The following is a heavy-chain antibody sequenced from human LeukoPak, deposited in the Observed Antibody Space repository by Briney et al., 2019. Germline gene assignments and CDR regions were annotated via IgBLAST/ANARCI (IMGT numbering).Heavy chain of an antibody. CDR1: GGTFSSYA. V-gene: IGHV1-69*05. CDR3: ARDPPCAGGSCYVSHRDYYYYMDV. D-gene: IGHD2-15*01. J-gene: IGHJ6*03. CDR2: IIPIFGTA. Sequence: GASVKVSCKASGGTFSSYAISWVRQAPGQGLEWMGRIIPIFGTANYAQKFQGRVTITTDESTGTAYMELSSLRSEDTAVYYCARDPPCAGGSCYVSHRDYYYYMDVWGKGTTVTVSS.